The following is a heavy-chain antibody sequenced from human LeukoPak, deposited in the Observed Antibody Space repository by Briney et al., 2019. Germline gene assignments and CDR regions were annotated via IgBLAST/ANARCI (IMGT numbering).Heavy chain of an antibody. CDR2: IYYSGTT. V-gene: IGHV4-59*01. D-gene: IGHD3-22*01. J-gene: IGHJ4*02. Sequence: RXXPGXGLEWVXYIYYSGTTNYNPSLKSRVTISVDTSKNQFSLKLSSVTAADTAVYYCARSYYDSSGYFAGRISFDYWGQGTLVTVSS. CDR3: ARSYYDSSGYFAGRISFDY.